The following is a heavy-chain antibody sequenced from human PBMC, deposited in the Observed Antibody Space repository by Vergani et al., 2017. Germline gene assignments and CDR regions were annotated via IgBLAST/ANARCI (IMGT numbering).Heavy chain of an antibody. Sequence: QVQLQESGPGLVKPSETLSLTCTVSNDSVSNTFYYWGWIRQTPGKGLEWIGSIYYSGSTYYNPSLESRVTMSVDTSKSQFSLKLSSVTAADTAVYYCVRAPTVAPSQFDPWGQGTLVTVSS. V-gene: IGHV4-39*01. J-gene: IGHJ5*02. CDR1: NDSVSNTFYY. D-gene: IGHD6-19*01. CDR2: IYYSGST. CDR3: VRAPTVAPSQFDP.